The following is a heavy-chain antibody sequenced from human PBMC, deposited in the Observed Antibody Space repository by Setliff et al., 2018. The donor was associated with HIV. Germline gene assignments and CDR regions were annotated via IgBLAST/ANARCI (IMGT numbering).Heavy chain of an antibody. CDR2: IYHSGGT. V-gene: IGHV4-38-2*01. CDR1: GYSISSGYY. J-gene: IGHJ4*02. CDR3: ARVPFTTGFDY. D-gene: IGHD3-3*01. Sequence: SETLSLTCAVSGYSISSGYYWGWIRQPPGRGLEWIGNIYHSGGTHYNPSLRSRVTISVDTSKNHFSLKLSSVTAADTAVFYCARVPFTTGFDYWGQGILVTSPQ.